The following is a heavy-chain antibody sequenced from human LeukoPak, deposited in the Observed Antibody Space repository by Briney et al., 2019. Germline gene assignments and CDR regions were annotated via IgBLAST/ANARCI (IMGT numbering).Heavy chain of an antibody. V-gene: IGHV4-59*08. J-gene: IGHJ5*02. CDR2: IYYGVSI. CDR3: ARLLADNWFDP. Sequence: SETLSLTCTVSGGSISSYYWSWIRQPPGKGLEWIGYIYYGVSINYNPSLKSRVTISLDTSKKQISLQVRSVTAADTAIYYCARLLADNWFDPWGQGTLVTVSS. D-gene: IGHD6-13*01. CDR1: GGSISSYY.